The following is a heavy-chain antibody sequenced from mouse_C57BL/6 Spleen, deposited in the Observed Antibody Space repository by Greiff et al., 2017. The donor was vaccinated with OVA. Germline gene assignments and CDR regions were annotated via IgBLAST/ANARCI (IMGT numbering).Heavy chain of an antibody. CDR3: ARQDDGYESYFDY. Sequence: VQLQQSGPELVKPGASVKISCKASGYAFSSSWMNWVKQRPGKGLEWIGRIYPGDGDTNYNGKFKGKATLTADKSSSTAYMQLSSLTSEDSAVYFCARQDDGYESYFDYWGQGTTLTVSS. CDR1: GYAFSSSW. V-gene: IGHV1-82*01. CDR2: IYPGDGDT. D-gene: IGHD2-3*01. J-gene: IGHJ2*01.